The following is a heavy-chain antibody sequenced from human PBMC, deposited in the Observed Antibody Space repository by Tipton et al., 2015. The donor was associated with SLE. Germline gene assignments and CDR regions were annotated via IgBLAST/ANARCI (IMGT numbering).Heavy chain of an antibody. Sequence: TLSLTCSVSGVSISSGSYYWSWIRQPAGKGLEWTGHIYTSGSTDYTASLKSRVTISVDTSKNQFSLKVWSVTATATAVYYCARSGGEPVYYESSGYYPHWGQGTTVTVSS. J-gene: IGHJ3*01. CDR2: IYTSGST. V-gene: IGHV4-61*09. CDR1: GVSISSGSYY. D-gene: IGHD3-22*01. CDR3: ARSGGEPVYYESSGYYPH.